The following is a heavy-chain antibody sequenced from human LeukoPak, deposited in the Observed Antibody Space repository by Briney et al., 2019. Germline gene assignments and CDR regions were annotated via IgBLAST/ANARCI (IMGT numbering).Heavy chain of an antibody. J-gene: IGHJ3*02. D-gene: IGHD2-21*02. CDR1: GGTFSSYA. CDR2: TIPIFGTA. Sequence: ASVKVSCKASGGTFSSYAISWVRQAPGQGLEWMGGTIPIFGTANYAQKFQGRVTITTDESTSTAYMELSSLRSEDTAVYYCARDSCGGDCYPGSYAFDIWGQGTMDTVSS. V-gene: IGHV1-69*05. CDR3: ARDSCGGDCYPGSYAFDI.